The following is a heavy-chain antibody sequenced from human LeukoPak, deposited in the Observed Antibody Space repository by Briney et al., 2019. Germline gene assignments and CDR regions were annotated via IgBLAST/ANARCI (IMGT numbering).Heavy chain of an antibody. CDR3: ARLIGGVGYFDL. Sequence: SETLSLTCTVSGGSISSYYWSWIRQSPGKGLEWIGYIYYSGTTNYNPSLESRVIISVDTSRNQFSLKLSSVTAADTAVFYCARLIGGVGYFDLWGRGTLVTVSS. V-gene: IGHV4-59*08. CDR2: IYYSGTT. J-gene: IGHJ2*01. CDR1: GGSISSYY.